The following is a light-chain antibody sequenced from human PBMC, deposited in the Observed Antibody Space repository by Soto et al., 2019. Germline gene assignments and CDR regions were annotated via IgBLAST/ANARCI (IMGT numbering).Light chain of an antibody. CDR3: QQYNSDPYT. CDR2: GAS. Sequence: EIVMTQSPATLSVSPGERATLSCRASQSVSSNLAWYQQKPGQAPRLLIYGASTRATGIPARFSGSGSGTEFTLTISSLQPDDSATFYCQQYNSDPYTFGQGTRLEIK. J-gene: IGKJ2*01. CDR1: QSVSSN. V-gene: IGKV3-15*01.